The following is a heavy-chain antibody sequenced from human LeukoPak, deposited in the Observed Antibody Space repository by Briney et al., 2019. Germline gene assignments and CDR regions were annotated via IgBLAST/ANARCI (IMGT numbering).Heavy chain of an antibody. CDR1: GFTFSSYW. J-gene: IGHJ4*02. CDR3: ARQHCSGGDCYFFD. Sequence: GGSLRLSCAASGFTFSSYWMSWVRQGPGKGLEWVALIWYDGNNKYYADSVKGRFTISRDNSKNTLYLQLNSLRAEDTAVYYCARQHCSGGDCYFFDWGQGTLVTVSS. D-gene: IGHD2-15*01. V-gene: IGHV3-33*08. CDR2: IWYDGNNK.